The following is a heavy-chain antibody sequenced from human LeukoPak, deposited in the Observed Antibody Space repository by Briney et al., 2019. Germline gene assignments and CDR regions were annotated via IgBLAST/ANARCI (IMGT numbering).Heavy chain of an antibody. D-gene: IGHD5-24*01. CDR3: ARGLGMATMNDAFDI. V-gene: IGHV1-8*02. CDR1: GYTFTSYD. CDR2: INPNSGNT. Sequence: ASVKVSCKASGYTFTSYDINWVRQATGQGLEWMGWINPNSGNTGYAQKFQGRVTMTRNTSISTAYMELSSLRSEDTAVYYCARGLGMATMNDAFDIWGQGTMVTVSS. J-gene: IGHJ3*02.